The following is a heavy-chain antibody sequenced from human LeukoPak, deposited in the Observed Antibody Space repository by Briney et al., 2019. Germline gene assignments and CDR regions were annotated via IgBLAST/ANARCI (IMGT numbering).Heavy chain of an antibody. Sequence: SETLSLTCTVSGGSISSYYWSWIRQPAGKGLEWIGRIYTSGSTYYNPSLKSRVTISVDTSKNQFSLKLSSVTAADTAVYYCARSITMIVVVIEGMFDYWGQGTLVTVSS. V-gene: IGHV4-4*07. J-gene: IGHJ4*02. CDR1: GGSISSYY. CDR2: IYTSGST. D-gene: IGHD3-22*01. CDR3: ARSITMIVVVIEGMFDY.